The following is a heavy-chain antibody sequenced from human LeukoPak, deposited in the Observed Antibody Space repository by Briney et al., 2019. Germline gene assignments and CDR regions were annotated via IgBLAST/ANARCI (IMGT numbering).Heavy chain of an antibody. CDR2: ISGSGGST. Sequence: WGTLTLSCAASGFTFSSYAMNWVRQAPGKGLEWVSAISGSGGSTYYADSVKGRFTISRDNSKNTLYLQMNSLRAEDTAVYYCAKDRRGTMIVVVLYYFDYWGQGTLVTVSS. CDR3: AKDRRGTMIVVVLYYFDY. CDR1: GFTFSSYA. V-gene: IGHV3-23*01. J-gene: IGHJ4*02. D-gene: IGHD3-22*01.